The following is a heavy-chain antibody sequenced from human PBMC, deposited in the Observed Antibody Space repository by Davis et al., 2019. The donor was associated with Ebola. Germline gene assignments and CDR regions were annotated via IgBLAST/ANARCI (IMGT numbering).Heavy chain of an antibody. D-gene: IGHD3-3*01. V-gene: IGHV4-39*01. CDR2: IYYLGST. CDR3: ARSYDFWSGLRGGDV. J-gene: IGHJ6*02. CDR1: GGSISSSSYY. Sequence: MPSETLSLTCTVSGGSISSSSYYWGWIRQPPGKGLEWIGSIYYLGSTYCNPSLKSRVTISVDTSKNQFSLKLKSVTAADTAVFYCARSYDFWSGLRGGDVWGQGTTVIVSS.